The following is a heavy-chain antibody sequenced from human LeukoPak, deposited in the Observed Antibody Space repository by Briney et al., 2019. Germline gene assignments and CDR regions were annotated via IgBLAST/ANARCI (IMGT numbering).Heavy chain of an antibody. CDR2: IYYSGNT. J-gene: IGHJ4*02. Sequence: SETLSLTCTVSGGSISSRDYYWDWIRQPPGKGLEWIASIYYSGNTYYNPSLKSRVTISVDTSKNQFSLKLSSVTAADTALYYCARDRQQLVRGDYFDYWGQGPWSPSPQ. D-gene: IGHD6-13*01. CDR3: ARDRQQLVRGDYFDY. CDR1: GGSISSRDYY. V-gene: IGHV4-39*07.